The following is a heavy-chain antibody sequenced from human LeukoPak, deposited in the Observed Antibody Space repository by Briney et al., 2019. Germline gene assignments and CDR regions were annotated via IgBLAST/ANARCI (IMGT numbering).Heavy chain of an antibody. V-gene: IGHV3-72*01. CDR3: ASSPAGRYTFEY. D-gene: IGHD1-26*01. CDR2: SRNKANSYTT. J-gene: IGHJ4*02. Sequence: GGSLRLSCAASGFTFSDRYMDGVRQAPGKGMDWVARSRNKANSYTTEYAASVKGRFTVSRDDSNNSLYLQMNSLKTEDTAVYYCASSPAGRYTFEYWGQGTLVTVSS. CDR1: GFTFSDRY.